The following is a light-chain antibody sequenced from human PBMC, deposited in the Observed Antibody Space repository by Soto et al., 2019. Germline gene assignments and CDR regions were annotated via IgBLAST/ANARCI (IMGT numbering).Light chain of an antibody. Sequence: QSVLTQPPSASGTPGQRVTISCSGSSSNIGNNYVYWYQHLPGTAPKLLIYRNNQRPSGVPDRFSGSKSGTSASLAISGLRSEDEADYYCAAWDGSLRAWVFGGGTTLT. J-gene: IGLJ3*02. CDR3: AAWDGSLRAWV. CDR2: RNN. V-gene: IGLV1-47*01. CDR1: SSNIGNNY.